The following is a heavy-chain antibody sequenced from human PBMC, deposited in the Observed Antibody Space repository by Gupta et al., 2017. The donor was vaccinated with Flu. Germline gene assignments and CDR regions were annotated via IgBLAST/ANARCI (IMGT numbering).Heavy chain of an antibody. Sequence: QVQLQQWGAGLLKPSETLSLTCAVYGGSFSGYYWSWIRQPPGKGLEWIGEINHSGSTNYNPSLKSRVTISVDTSKNQFSLKLSSVTAADTAVYYCARGDYDSSGSTGVGIDYWGQGTLVTVSS. CDR2: INHSGST. J-gene: IGHJ4*02. V-gene: IGHV4-34*01. CDR1: GGSFSGYY. CDR3: ARGDYDSSGSTGVGIDY. D-gene: IGHD3-22*01.